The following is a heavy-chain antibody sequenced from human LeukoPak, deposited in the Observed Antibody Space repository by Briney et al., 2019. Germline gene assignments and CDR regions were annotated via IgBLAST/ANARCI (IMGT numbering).Heavy chain of an antibody. V-gene: IGHV3-21*01. D-gene: IGHD5-24*01. J-gene: IGHJ4*02. Sequence: GGSLRLSCAASGFTFSSHSMTWVRQSPGKGLEWVSSISSGSSHIYYADSMKGRFTISRDNAKNSLFPQMNSLTAEDTAVYYCARDFRTQLDGYSPPYHFDYWGQGALVTVSS. CDR3: ARDFRTQLDGYSPPYHFDY. CDR2: ISSGSSHI. CDR1: GFTFSSHS.